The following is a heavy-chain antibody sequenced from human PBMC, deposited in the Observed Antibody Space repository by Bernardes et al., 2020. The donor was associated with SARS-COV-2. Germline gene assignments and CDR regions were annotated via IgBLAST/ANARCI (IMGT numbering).Heavy chain of an antibody. CDR1: GGSISSGGYS. D-gene: IGHD3-10*01. J-gene: IGHJ4*02. CDR3: ARDPMVRGVPGGYFDY. V-gene: IGHV4-30-2*01. Sequence: SETLSLTCAVSGGSISSGGYSWSWIRQPPGKGLEWIGYIYHSGSTYYNPSLKSRVTISVDRSKNQFSLKLSSVTAADTAVYYCARDPMVRGVPGGYFDYWGQGTLVTVSS. CDR2: IYHSGST.